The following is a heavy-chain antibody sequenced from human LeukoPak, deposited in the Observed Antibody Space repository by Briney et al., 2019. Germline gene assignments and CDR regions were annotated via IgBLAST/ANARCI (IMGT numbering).Heavy chain of an antibody. CDR3: ARCVEEDYFDY. CDR1: GFTVSNNH. V-gene: IGHV3-66*01. J-gene: IGHJ4*02. Sequence: GGSLRLSCAVSGFTVSNNHMSWVRQAPGKGLEWASITYRSGSTYYADSVKGRFTISRDNSKNTLYLQVNSLRVEDTAVYYCARCVEEDYFDYWGQGTLVTVSS. CDR2: TYRSGST. D-gene: IGHD3-3*01.